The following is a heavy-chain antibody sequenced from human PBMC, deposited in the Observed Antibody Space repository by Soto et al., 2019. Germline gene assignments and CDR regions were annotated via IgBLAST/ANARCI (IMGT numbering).Heavy chain of an antibody. CDR3: ARGAMGEWLLYRFSFAY. D-gene: IGHD3-3*01. CDR1: GYTFTSYG. CDR2: ISAYNGNT. V-gene: IGHV1-18*01. Sequence: ASVKVSCKASGYTFTSYGISWVRQAPGQGPEWMGWISAYNGNTNYAQKLQGRVTMTTDTSTSTAYMELRSLRSDGTAVYYCARGAMGEWLLYRFSFAYSGQGTLVTVSS. J-gene: IGHJ4*02.